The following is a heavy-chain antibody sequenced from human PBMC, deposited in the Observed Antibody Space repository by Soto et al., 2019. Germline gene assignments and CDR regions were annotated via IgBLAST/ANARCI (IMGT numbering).Heavy chain of an antibody. CDR2: IIPIFGTP. J-gene: IGHJ6*02. D-gene: IGHD3-9*01. Sequence: SVKVSCKASGGNFASYAVFWVRQAPGQGLEWMGGIIPIFGTPTYAQKFQGRVTIKADKPTNTAYMEMNSLTFEDTAVYYCARSEGGYFYCMDVWGQGTTVTVSS. CDR3: ARSEGGYFYCMDV. CDR1: GGNFASYA. V-gene: IGHV1-69*06.